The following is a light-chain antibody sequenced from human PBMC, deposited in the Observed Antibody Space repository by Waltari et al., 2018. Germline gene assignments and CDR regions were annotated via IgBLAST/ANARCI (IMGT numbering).Light chain of an antibody. J-gene: IGLJ2*01. Sequence: QSALTQPPSASGSPGQSVTISCPGTNRDIGDYQYVSWYHQHPGRAPKLLIYEFRKWPSGVPVRFSGSKSGNTASLTVSGLQAEYEADYYCSSYAGSDIVLFGGGTKLTVL. CDR3: SSYAGSDIVL. CDR2: EFR. CDR1: NRDIGDYQY. V-gene: IGLV2-8*01.